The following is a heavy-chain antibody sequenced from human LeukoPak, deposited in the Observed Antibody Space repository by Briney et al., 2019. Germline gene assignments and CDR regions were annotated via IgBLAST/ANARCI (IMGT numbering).Heavy chain of an antibody. Sequence: PGGSLRLSCAASGFTVSRNYMSWVRQAPGKGLEWGSVIYSGGSTYYATSVKGRCTISRDNSKNTLYLQISSLRAEDTAVYYCARGAPQIVVVSKGSYMDVWGKGTTVTVSS. CDR2: IYSGGST. CDR1: GFTVSRNY. CDR3: ARGAPQIVVVSKGSYMDV. D-gene: IGHD3-22*01. J-gene: IGHJ6*03. V-gene: IGHV3-66*02.